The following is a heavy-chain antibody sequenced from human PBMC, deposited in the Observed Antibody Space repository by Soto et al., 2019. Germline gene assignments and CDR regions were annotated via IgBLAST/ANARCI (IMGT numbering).Heavy chain of an antibody. CDR2: IYYSGST. J-gene: IGHJ4*02. CDR3: ARLGGYYQAFDS. CDR1: GGSLSGGAYY. D-gene: IGHD3-22*01. Sequence: SETLSLTCTVSGGSLSGGAYYWSWIRQHPGKGLEWIGYIYYSGSTYYNPSLESRVTLSVDTSRKQFSLKVSSVTAADTAVYYCARLGGYYQAFDSWGQGTLVTVSS. V-gene: IGHV4-31*03.